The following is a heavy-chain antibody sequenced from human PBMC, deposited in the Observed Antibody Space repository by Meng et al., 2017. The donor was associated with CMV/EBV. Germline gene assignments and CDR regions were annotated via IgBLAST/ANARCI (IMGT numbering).Heavy chain of an antibody. CDR1: GGSISSYY. CDR2: IYYSGST. Sequence: SETLSLTCTVSGGSISSYYWSWIRQPPGKGLEWIGYIYYSGSTNYNPSLKSRVTISVDTSKNQFSLKLSSATAADTAVYYCARGGARDTARLGYWGQGTLVTVSS. J-gene: IGHJ4*02. CDR3: ARGGARDTARLGY. D-gene: IGHD5-18*01. V-gene: IGHV4-59*01.